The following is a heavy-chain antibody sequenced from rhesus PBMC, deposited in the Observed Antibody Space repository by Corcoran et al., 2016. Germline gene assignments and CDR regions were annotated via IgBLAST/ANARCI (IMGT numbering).Heavy chain of an antibody. J-gene: IGHJ4*01. CDR3: ARDPSRGFLDH. Sequence: QLQLQESGPGLVKPSETLSLTCAVSGGPISRGYWSWIPPPPGKRLEYIGRISGSGGKSDYNPSLKSRVTISTDTSRNQFSLKLSSVTAADTAVYYCARDPSRGFLDHWGQGVLVTVSS. V-gene: IGHV4-173*01. D-gene: IGHD2-39*01. CDR2: ISGSGGKS. CDR1: GGPISRGY.